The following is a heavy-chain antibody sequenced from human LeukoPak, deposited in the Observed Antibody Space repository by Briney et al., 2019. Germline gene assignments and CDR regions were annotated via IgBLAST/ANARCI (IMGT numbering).Heavy chain of an antibody. CDR1: GGSISSYY. V-gene: IGHV4-59*01. Sequence: SETLSLTCTVSGGSISSYYWSWIRQPPGKGLEWIGYIYYSGSTNYNPSLRSRVTISVDTSTNQFSLDLRSVTAADTAVYYCARGPHYHDSSGYSPSYSYAMDVWGQGTTVTVSS. CDR3: ARGPHYHDSSGYSPSYSYAMDV. CDR2: IYYSGST. D-gene: IGHD3-22*01. J-gene: IGHJ6*02.